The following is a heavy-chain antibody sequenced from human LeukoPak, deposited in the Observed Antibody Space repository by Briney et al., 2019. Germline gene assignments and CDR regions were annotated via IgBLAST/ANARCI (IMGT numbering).Heavy chain of an antibody. Sequence: GGSLRLSCTASGFAFSVYAMSWVRQAPGKGLEGVSIFVGSGGSAYYADSVKGRFTISRDNSKNTLYLQMNSLRAEDTAVYYCAKDGPHYGSGSYLPYWGQGTLVTVSS. V-gene: IGHV3-23*01. CDR2: FVGSGGSA. CDR3: AKDGPHYGSGSYLPY. J-gene: IGHJ4*02. CDR1: GFAFSVYA. D-gene: IGHD3-10*01.